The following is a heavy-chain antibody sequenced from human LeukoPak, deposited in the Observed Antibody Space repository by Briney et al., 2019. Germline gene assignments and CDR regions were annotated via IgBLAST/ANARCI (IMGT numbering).Heavy chain of an antibody. V-gene: IGHV3-23*01. CDR1: GFTFSSYA. Sequence: GGSLRLSCAASGFTFSSYAMSWVRQAPGKGLEWVSAISGSGGSTYYADSVKGRFAISTDNFKNTVYLQMNTLTVDDTALYYCASRSGHWDFWGPRTLVTVSS. CDR2: ISGSGGST. CDR3: ASRSGHWDF. J-gene: IGHJ4*02. D-gene: IGHD2-15*01.